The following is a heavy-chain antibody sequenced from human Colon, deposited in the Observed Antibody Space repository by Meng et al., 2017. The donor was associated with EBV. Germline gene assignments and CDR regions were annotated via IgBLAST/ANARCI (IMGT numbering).Heavy chain of an antibody. J-gene: IGHJ4*02. CDR3: ARQAPYYFDSSGRFDY. D-gene: IGHD3-22*01. CDR2: INHSGST. V-gene: IGHV4-34*01. Sequence: QVHLQQWGAGLLKPSETLSLTCAVYGGSFSGYYWSWIRQPPGKGLKWTGEINHSGSTNYNPSLKSRVTISVDTSKNQFSLKMRSVTAADTAVYYCARQAPYYFDSSGRFDYWGQGTLVTVSS. CDR1: GGSFSGYY.